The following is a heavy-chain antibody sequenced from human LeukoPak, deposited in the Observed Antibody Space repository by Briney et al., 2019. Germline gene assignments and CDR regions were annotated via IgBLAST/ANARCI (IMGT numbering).Heavy chain of an antibody. J-gene: IGHJ3*02. Sequence: PGGSLRLSCAASGFTVSSNYLSWVRQAPGKGLEWVSVIYSGGSTYYADSVKGRFTISRDNSKNTLYLQMNSLRAEDTAVYYCARSESEDAFDIWGQGTMVTVSS. CDR2: IYSGGST. CDR3: ARSESEDAFDI. V-gene: IGHV3-66*01. CDR1: GFTVSSNY.